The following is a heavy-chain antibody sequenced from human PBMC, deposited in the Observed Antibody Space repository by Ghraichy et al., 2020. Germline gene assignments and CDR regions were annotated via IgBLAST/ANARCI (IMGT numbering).Heavy chain of an antibody. CDR1: GFTFSSYS. J-gene: IGHJ4*02. Sequence: GGSLRLSCAASGFTFSSYSMNWVRQAPGKGLEWVSYISSSSSTIYYADSVKGRFTISRDNAKNSLYLQMNSLRAEDTAVYYCARAGTVLWFGENFDYWGQGTLVTVSS. V-gene: IGHV3-48*01. CDR2: ISSSSSTI. CDR3: ARAGTVLWFGENFDY. D-gene: IGHD3-10*01.